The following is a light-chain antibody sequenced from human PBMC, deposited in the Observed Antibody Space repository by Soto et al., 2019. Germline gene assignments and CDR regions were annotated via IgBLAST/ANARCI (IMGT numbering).Light chain of an antibody. J-gene: IGLJ1*01. Sequence: QSVLTQPASVSGSPGQSITISCTGTTSDVGSYDLVSWYQQHPGKAPKIMIYEVSKRPSGDSNRFSGSKSGNTASLTISGLQAEDEADYYCCSYACGRSTYVFGTGTKVTVL. V-gene: IGLV2-23*02. CDR3: CSYACGRSTYV. CDR1: TSDVGSYDL. CDR2: EVS.